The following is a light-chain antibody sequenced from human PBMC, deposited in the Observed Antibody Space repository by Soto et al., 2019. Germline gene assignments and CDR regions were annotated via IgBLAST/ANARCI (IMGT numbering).Light chain of an antibody. CDR3: SSYTSSTSYV. J-gene: IGLJ1*01. CDR1: SSKIGDNY. Sequence: QSVLTQPPSVSAALGRKVTISCSGSSSKIGDNYVSWYQQLPGTAPKLLIYDNNKRPSGIPDRFSGSKSGTSATLGITGLQTGDEADYYCSSYTSSTSYVFGTGTNMTVL. CDR2: DNN. V-gene: IGLV1-51*01.